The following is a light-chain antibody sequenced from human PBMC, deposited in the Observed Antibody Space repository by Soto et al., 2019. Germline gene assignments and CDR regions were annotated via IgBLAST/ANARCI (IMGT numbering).Light chain of an antibody. Sequence: QSALTQPASVSGSPGQSITISCTGTSSDIGSYDPVSWYQQHPGKAPKLMIYEGTKRPSGVSNHFSGSKSGNTASLTIFGLQAEDEADYYCCSYAGSYTWVFGGGTKLTVL. CDR1: SSDIGSYDP. J-gene: IGLJ3*02. V-gene: IGLV2-23*01. CDR3: CSYAGSYTWV. CDR2: EGT.